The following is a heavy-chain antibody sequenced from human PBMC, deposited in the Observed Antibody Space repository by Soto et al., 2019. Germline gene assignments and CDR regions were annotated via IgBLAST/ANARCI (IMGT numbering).Heavy chain of an antibody. Sequence: FGLTLVNPTQTLTLTCTFSGFSLSTSGVGVGWIRQPPGKALEWLVFIFWDDDKRYSPSLKSRLIITKDTSKNQVFLTMTNMDPVDTATYFCARYEYSYGSIEYWGQGTLVTVSS. J-gene: IGHJ4*02. V-gene: IGHV2-5*02. CDR3: ARYEYSYGSIEY. D-gene: IGHD3-16*01. CDR1: GFSLSTSGVG. CDR2: IFWDDDK.